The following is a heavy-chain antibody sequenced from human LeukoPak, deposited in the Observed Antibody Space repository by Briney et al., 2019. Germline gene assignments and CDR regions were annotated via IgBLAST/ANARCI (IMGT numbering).Heavy chain of an antibody. D-gene: IGHD5-12*01. J-gene: IGHJ4*02. Sequence: SETLSLTCTVSGGSISSSSYYWGWIRQPPGKGLECIGSIFYSGRTCYNPSLKSRVTISVDTSKNQFSLKLSSVTAADTAVYDCARIKYSGPVDYWGQGTLVTVSS. CDR3: ARIKYSGPVDY. V-gene: IGHV4-39*07. CDR2: IFYSGRT. CDR1: GGSISSSSYY.